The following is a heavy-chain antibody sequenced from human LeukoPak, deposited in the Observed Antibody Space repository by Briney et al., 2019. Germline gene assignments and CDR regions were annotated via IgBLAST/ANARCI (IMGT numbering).Heavy chain of an antibody. Sequence: GGSLRLSCAASGFTFSSYSMNWVRQAPGKGLEWVSSISSSSSYIYYADSVKGRFTISRDNAENSLYLQMNSLRAEDTAVYYCAGGQYSSEGMDVWGQGTTVTVSS. CDR1: GFTFSSYS. J-gene: IGHJ6*02. V-gene: IGHV3-21*01. CDR3: AGGQYSSEGMDV. D-gene: IGHD6-19*01. CDR2: ISSSSSYI.